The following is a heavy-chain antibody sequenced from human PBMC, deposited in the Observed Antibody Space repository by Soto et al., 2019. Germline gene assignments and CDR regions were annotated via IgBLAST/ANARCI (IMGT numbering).Heavy chain of an antibody. CDR1: GYAFTTYG. Sequence: QVHLVQSGAEVKKPGASVKVAFKGCGYAFTTYGITWVRQAPGQGLEWMGWISAHNGNTNYAQKLQGRVTVTRDTSTSTAYMELRSLRSDDMAVYYCARGRYGDYWGQGALVTFSS. J-gene: IGHJ4*02. CDR3: ARGRYGDY. CDR2: ISAHNGNT. V-gene: IGHV1-18*03. D-gene: IGHD1-1*01.